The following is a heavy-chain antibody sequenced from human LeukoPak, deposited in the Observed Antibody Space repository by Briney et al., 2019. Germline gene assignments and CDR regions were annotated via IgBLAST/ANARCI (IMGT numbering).Heavy chain of an antibody. D-gene: IGHD6-13*01. CDR3: ARSEGRARYSSSWPLGY. J-gene: IGHJ4*02. CDR2: IYYSGST. CDR1: GASISGYY. V-gene: IGHV4-59*01. Sequence: SETLSLTCTVSGASISGYYWSWIRQPPGKGLEWIGFIYYSGSTNYNPSLKSRVTISVDTSKNQFSLELSSVTAADTAVYYCARSEGRARYSSSWPLGYWGQGTLVTVSS.